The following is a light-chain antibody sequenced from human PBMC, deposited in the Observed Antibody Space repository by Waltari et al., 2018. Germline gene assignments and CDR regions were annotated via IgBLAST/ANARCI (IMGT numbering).Light chain of an antibody. J-gene: IGKJ4*01. CDR3: QQYDNLPLT. CDR2: EAS. V-gene: IGKV1-33*01. CDR1: QDITNH. Sequence: DIQMTQSTYSLSASVGDRVTITCPASQDITNHLNWYQQKPGKAPKLLIYEASNLGTGVPSRVSGSGSGTDFTFTISSLQPEDIATYYCQQYDNLPLTFGGGTKVEIK.